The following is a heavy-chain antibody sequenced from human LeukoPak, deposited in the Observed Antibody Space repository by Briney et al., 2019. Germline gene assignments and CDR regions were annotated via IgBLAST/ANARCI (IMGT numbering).Heavy chain of an antibody. Sequence: ASVNVSRKISGYTLTDVSMHCVRQAPGKGLEWMGGSDPEGGETVYAQKFQGRVTMTEDPSADTAYMELRSLSSEDTAVYYCGIGRKFDWLLCHHWGQGTLVTVSS. CDR2: SDPEGGET. CDR1: GYTLTDVS. CDR3: GIGRKFDWLLCHH. J-gene: IGHJ5*02. V-gene: IGHV1-24*01. D-gene: IGHD3-9*01.